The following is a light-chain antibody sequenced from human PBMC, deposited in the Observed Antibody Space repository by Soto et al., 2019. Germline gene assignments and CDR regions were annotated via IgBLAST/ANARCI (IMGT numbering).Light chain of an antibody. V-gene: IGKV1-5*01. CDR2: DAS. Sequence: DIQMTQSPSTLSASGGDRVTITCRASQSISSWLAWYQQKPGKAPKLLIYDASSLESGVPSRFSGSGSGTEFTLTISSLQPDDFATYYCHQYNSYLYAFGQGTKLEIK. CDR3: HQYNSYLYA. J-gene: IGKJ2*01. CDR1: QSISSW.